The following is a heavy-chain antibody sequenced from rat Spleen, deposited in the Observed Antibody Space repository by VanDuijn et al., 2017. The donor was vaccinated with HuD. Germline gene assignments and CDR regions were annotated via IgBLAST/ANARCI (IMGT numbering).Heavy chain of an antibody. D-gene: IGHD1-9*01. CDR1: GFTFNNYW. CDR3: ARPTTGIPFNY. V-gene: IGHV5-31*01. J-gene: IGHJ2*01. Sequence: EVQLVESGGGLVQPGGSLKLSCVASGFTFNNYWMTWIRQAPGKGLEWVASITNASGRTYYPDSVKGRFTISRDTAQNTLYLQMNSLRSEDTAIYYCARPTTGIPFNYWGQGVMVTVSS. CDR2: ITNASGRT.